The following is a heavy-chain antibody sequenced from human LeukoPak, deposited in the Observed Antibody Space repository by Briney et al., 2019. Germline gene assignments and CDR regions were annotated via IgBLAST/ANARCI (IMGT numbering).Heavy chain of an antibody. J-gene: IGHJ6*03. Sequence: SETLSLTCTVSGCSISSSSYYWGWIRQPPGKGQEWIGSIYYSGSTYYNPSLKSRVTISVDTSKNQFSLKLSSVTAADTAVYYCARETSQKGAHYMDVWGKGTTVTISS. D-gene: IGHD3-16*01. CDR1: GCSISSSSYY. V-gene: IGHV4-39*07. CDR3: ARETSQKGAHYMDV. CDR2: IYYSGST.